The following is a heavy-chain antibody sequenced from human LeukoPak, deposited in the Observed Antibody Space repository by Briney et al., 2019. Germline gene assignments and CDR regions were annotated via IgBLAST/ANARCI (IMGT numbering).Heavy chain of an antibody. V-gene: IGHV3-23*01. D-gene: IGHD3-3*01. J-gene: IGHJ4*02. Sequence: PGGSLRLSCAASGFTFSSYAMSWVRQAPGKGLEWVSGISGSGGSTYYADSVKGRFTISKDNSKNTLYLQMNSLRAEDTAVYYCAKDYDFWSAPNLYFDYWGQGTLVIVSS. CDR3: AKDYDFWSAPNLYFDY. CDR2: ISGSGGST. CDR1: GFTFSSYA.